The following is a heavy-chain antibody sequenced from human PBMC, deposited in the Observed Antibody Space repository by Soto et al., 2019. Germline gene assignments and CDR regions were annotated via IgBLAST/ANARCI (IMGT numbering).Heavy chain of an antibody. CDR3: AKDAFGGARDH. J-gene: IGHJ4*02. Sequence: EVQLLESGGGLAQPGGSLTLSCAASGFTFSSYAMHWVRQAPGRGLEWVSTISGSGTNIYYADSVQGRFIISRDNSQNTLFLPMSSLGVEDGAKYYWAKDAFGGARDHWGPGAQVTVSS. V-gene: IGHV3-23*01. CDR1: GFTFSSYA. CDR2: ISGSGTNI. D-gene: IGHD3-3*01.